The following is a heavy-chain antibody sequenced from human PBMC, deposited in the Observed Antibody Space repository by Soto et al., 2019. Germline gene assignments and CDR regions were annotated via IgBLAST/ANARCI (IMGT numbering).Heavy chain of an antibody. V-gene: IGHV4-61*01. CDR3: TADAGSY. CDR1: GASVTSDNYY. Sequence: QVQLQESGPGLVKPSETLSLTCTVSGASVTSDNYYWSWIRQPPGKGLEWIAYIYYSGSINYNPSLKSRVTISLDTSKNQVALRLTSVTAADTAVYYCTADAGSYWGQGTLVTVSS. CDR2: IYYSGSI. J-gene: IGHJ4*02. D-gene: IGHD1-26*01.